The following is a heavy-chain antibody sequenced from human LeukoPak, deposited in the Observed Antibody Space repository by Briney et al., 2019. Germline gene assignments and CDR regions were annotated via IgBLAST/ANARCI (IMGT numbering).Heavy chain of an antibody. D-gene: IGHD2-2*01. J-gene: IGHJ4*02. CDR1: GFTFSSDA. CDR3: AKDSAVVVPAAIGSHSDY. CDR2: ISSSGGRR. V-gene: IGHV3-23*01. Sequence: GGSLRLSCAASGFTFSSDAMCWGCHGPGTGLGRVWAISSSGGRRYYADSVKGRFTISRDNSKNTQYLQMNSLRAEDTAVYYCAKDSAVVVPAAIGSHSDYWGQGTLVTVSS.